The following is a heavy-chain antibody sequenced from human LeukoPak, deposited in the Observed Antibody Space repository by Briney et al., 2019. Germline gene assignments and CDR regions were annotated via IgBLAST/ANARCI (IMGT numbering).Heavy chain of an antibody. CDR3: ARHPHAGYSYGYEPDY. Sequence: GESLKISCKGSGYSFTSYWISWVRQMPGKGLEWMGRIDPSDSYTNYSPSFQGHVTISADKSISTAYLQRSSLKASDTAMYYCARHPHAGYSYGYEPDYWGQGTLVTVSS. J-gene: IGHJ4*02. D-gene: IGHD5-18*01. V-gene: IGHV5-10-1*01. CDR2: IDPSDSYT. CDR1: GYSFTSYW.